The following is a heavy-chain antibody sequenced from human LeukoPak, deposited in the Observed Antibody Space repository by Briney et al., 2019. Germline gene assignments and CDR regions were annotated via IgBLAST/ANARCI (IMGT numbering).Heavy chain of an antibody. CDR3: ARDPGYSSGWYYFDY. V-gene: IGHV3-11*06. J-gene: IGHJ4*02. D-gene: IGHD6-19*01. Sequence: GGSLRLSCAASGFTFSDYYMSWIRQAPGKGLEWVSYISSSSSYTNYADSVKGRFTISRDNAKNSLYLQMNSLRAEDTAVYYCARDPGYSSGWYYFDYWGQGTPVTVSS. CDR1: GFTFSDYY. CDR2: ISSSSSYT.